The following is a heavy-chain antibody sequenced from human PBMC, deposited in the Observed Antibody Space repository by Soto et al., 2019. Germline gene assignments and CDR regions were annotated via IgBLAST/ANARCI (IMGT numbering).Heavy chain of an antibody. CDR2: IWYDGSDK. CDR3: ARDTKSSLGYYGVDV. D-gene: IGHD6-6*01. Sequence: GGSLRLSCAASGFNFRSHGMHWVRQAPGKGLEWVALIWYDGSDKYYVDSVKGRFTISRDNSRNTLYLQMNNLRAEDTAIYYCARDTKSSLGYYGVDVWGQGTTVTVSS. CDR1: GFNFRSHG. J-gene: IGHJ6*02. V-gene: IGHV3-33*01.